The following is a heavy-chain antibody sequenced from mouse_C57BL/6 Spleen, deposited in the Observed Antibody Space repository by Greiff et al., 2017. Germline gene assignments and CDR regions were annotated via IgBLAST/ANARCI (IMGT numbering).Heavy chain of an antibody. D-gene: IGHD1-1*01. V-gene: IGHV1-66*01. CDR1: GYSFTSYY. J-gene: IGHJ4*01. Sequence: QVQLKESGPELVKPGASVKISCKASGYSFTSYYIHWVKQRPGQGLEWIGWIYPGSGNTKYNEKFKGKATLTADTSSSTAYMQLSSLTSEDSAVYYCATLITTVVATGMDYWGQGTSVTVSS. CDR2: IYPGSGNT. CDR3: ATLITTVVATGMDY.